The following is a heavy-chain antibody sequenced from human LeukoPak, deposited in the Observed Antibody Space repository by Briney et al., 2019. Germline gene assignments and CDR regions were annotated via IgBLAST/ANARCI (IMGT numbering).Heavy chain of an antibody. CDR2: ISGSGGST. Sequence: GGSLRLSCAASGFTFSSYAMGWVRQAPGKGLEWVSAISGSGGSTYYADSVKGRFTISRDNSKNTLYLQMNSLRAEDTAVYSCAKDLGGDTIFGVVINFFDYWGQGTLVTVSS. J-gene: IGHJ4*02. CDR1: GFTFSSYA. CDR3: AKDLGGDTIFGVVINFFDY. D-gene: IGHD3-3*01. V-gene: IGHV3-23*01.